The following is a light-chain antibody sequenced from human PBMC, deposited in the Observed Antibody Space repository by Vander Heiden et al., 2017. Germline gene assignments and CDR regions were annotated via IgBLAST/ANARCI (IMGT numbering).Light chain of an antibody. Sequence: DSVMTQAPDSLAVSLGERATINCKSSQSVLSHSNNRNYLTWYQQKPGQPPKLLIYWASTRQSGVPDRFSGSGSGTDFTLTISSLQAEDVAVYYCQQYYSAPYTFGQGTKLEIK. V-gene: IGKV4-1*01. CDR2: WAS. CDR1: QSVLSHSNNRNY. CDR3: QQYYSAPYT. J-gene: IGKJ2*01.